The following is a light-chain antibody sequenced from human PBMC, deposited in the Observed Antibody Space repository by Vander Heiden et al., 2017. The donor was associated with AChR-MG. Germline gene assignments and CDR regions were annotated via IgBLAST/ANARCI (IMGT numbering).Light chain of an antibody. CDR2: DVS. Sequence: QSALTKPASVSGSPGQSNTISCTGTSSDIGGYKYVSWYQQYPGKAPQLMIYDVSNRPSGVSSRFSGSKSGNTASLTISGRQAEDEGDYYCSSYTRSSTSVFGGGTKLTVL. CDR1: SSDIGGYKY. J-gene: IGLJ3*02. CDR3: SSYTRSSTSV. V-gene: IGLV2-14*03.